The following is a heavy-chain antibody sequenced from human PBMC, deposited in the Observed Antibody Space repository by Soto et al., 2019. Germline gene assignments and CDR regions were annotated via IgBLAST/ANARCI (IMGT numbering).Heavy chain of an antibody. Sequence: QVQLVESGGGLVKPGGSLRLSCAASGFTFSGYYMSWIRQAPGKGLEWVSYIGHSGTTIYYADSVKGRFTISRDNAKNSLSLQMNSLRAEDTAVYYCARDDRTGTAVLHYWGQGTLVTVSS. CDR1: GFTFSGYY. CDR3: ARDDRTGTAVLHY. V-gene: IGHV3-11*01. CDR2: IGHSGTTI. D-gene: IGHD1-1*01. J-gene: IGHJ4*03.